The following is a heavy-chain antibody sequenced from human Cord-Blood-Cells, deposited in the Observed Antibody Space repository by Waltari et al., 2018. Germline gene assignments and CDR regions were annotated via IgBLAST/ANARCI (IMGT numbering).Heavy chain of an antibody. CDR3: ARRGVAAALDY. V-gene: IGHV4-39*01. Sequence: QLQLQESGPGLVKPSETLSLTCTVSGGPISSSSYYWGWIRQPPGKGLEWIGSIYYSGSTYYNPSLKSRVTISVDTSKNQFSLKLSSVTAADTAVYYCARRGVAAALDYWGQGTLVTVSS. CDR1: GGPISSSSYY. J-gene: IGHJ4*02. D-gene: IGHD6-13*01. CDR2: IYYSGST.